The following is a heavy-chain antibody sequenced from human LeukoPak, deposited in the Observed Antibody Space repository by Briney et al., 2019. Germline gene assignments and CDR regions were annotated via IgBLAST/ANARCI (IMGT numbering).Heavy chain of an antibody. D-gene: IGHD6-19*01. V-gene: IGHV4-30-2*01. CDR3: ARRRSSGWSYQFDY. CDR2: IYHSGST. Sequence: PSETLSLTCAVSGGSISSGGYSWSWIRQPPGKGLEWIGYIYHSGSTYYNPSLKSRVTISVDRSKNQFSLKLSSVTAADTAVYYCARRRSSGWSYQFDYWGQGTLVTVSS. CDR1: GGSISSGGYS. J-gene: IGHJ4*02.